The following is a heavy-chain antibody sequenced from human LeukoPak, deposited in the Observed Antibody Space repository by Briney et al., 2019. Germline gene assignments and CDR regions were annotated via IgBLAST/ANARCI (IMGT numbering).Heavy chain of an antibody. Sequence: PSETLSLTCTVSGDSISSYYWSWIRQPPGKGLEWIGYVYYSGSTNYNPSLKSRVTISVDTSKNQFPLKLGSVTAADTAVYYCARGSGWFGFWGQGTLVTVSS. CDR3: ARGSGWFGF. D-gene: IGHD6-19*01. CDR1: GDSISSYY. CDR2: VYYSGST. J-gene: IGHJ5*01. V-gene: IGHV4-59*08.